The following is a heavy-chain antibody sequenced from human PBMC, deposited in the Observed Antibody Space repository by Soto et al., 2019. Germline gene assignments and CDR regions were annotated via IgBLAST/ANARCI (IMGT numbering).Heavy chain of an antibody. J-gene: IGHJ4*02. CDR3: ASALCSETDEL. D-gene: IGHD6-19*01. Sequence: EVQLVESGGGLVQPGGSLRLSCAASGFTFSRFWMSWVRQAPGKGLEWVANIKQNGSEKYYVDSVKGRFTISRDNAKNSLYLQMNSLRAEDTAVYDCASALCSETDELWGQGTLVTVSS. CDR1: GFTFSRFW. CDR2: IKQNGSEK. V-gene: IGHV3-7*01.